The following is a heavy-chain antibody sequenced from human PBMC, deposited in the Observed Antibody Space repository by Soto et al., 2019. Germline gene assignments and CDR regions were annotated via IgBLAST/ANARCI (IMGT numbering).Heavy chain of an antibody. J-gene: IGHJ4*02. D-gene: IGHD6-6*01. CDR3: ARDLHSSSSRYFHY. CDR2: ISSSSSYI. CDR1: GFTFSSYS. V-gene: IGHV3-21*01. Sequence: EVQLVESGGGLVKPGGSLRLSCAASGFTFSSYSMNWVRQAPGKGLEWVSSISSSSSYIYYADSVKGRFTISRDNAKNSLYLQMNSLTAEDTAVDYCARDLHSSSSRYFHYWGQGTLVTVSS.